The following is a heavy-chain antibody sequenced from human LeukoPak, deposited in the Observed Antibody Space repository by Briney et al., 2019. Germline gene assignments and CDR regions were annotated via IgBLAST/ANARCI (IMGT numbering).Heavy chain of an antibody. D-gene: IGHD4-17*01. J-gene: IGHJ4*02. Sequence: PGGSLRLSCAASGFTFSSYGMHWVRQAPGKGLEWVAVIWYDGSNKYYADSVKGRFTISRDNSKNTLFLQRNSLGAEDTAVYYCARDPDDYGDYSYFDYWGQGTLVTVSS. V-gene: IGHV3-33*01. CDR2: IWYDGSNK. CDR3: ARDPDDYGDYSYFDY. CDR1: GFTFSSYG.